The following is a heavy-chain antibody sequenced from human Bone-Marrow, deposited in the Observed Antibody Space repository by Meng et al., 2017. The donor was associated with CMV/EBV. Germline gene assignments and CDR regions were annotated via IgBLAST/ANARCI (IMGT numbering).Heavy chain of an antibody. CDR2: INPTNGGT. V-gene: IGHV1-2*02. CDR3: ARGTGSSWFDY. Sequence: SCHASGYTFPCHFMPWVRQAPGQGLEWMGWINPTNGGTNYAQKFQGRVTMTRDTSISTAYMELNYLTSDDTAVYYCARGTGSSWFDYWGQGTLVTVSS. J-gene: IGHJ4*02. CDR1: GYTFPCHF. D-gene: IGHD1-26*01.